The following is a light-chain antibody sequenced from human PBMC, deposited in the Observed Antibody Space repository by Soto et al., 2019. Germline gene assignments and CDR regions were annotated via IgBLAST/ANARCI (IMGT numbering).Light chain of an antibody. J-gene: IGLJ1*01. CDR2: GNS. Sequence: QLVLTQPPSVSGAPGQRVTISCTGSSSNIGAGYDVHWYQQLPGTAPKLLIYGNSNRPAGVPDRFSGSKSGTSASLAITGLQAEDEADYSCQSYDSGLSDVFGTGTELTVL. V-gene: IGLV1-40*01. CDR3: QSYDSGLSDV. CDR1: SSNIGAGYD.